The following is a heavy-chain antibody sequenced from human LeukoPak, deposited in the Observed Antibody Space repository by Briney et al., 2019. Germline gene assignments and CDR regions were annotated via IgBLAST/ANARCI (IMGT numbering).Heavy chain of an antibody. CDR2: MNPNSGNT. CDR1: GYTFTSYD. D-gene: IGHD3-9*01. Sequence: GASVKVSCKASGYTFTSYDINWVRQATGQGLEWMGWMNPNSGNTGYAQKFQGRVTMTRNTSISTAYMELSSLRSEDTAVYYCASDIFANLGMDVWGQGTTVTVSS. J-gene: IGHJ6*02. CDR3: ASDIFANLGMDV. V-gene: IGHV1-8*01.